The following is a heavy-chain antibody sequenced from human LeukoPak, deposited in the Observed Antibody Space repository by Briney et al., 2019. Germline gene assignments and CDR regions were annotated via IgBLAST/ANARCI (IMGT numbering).Heavy chain of an antibody. CDR1: GFSFSTYG. Sequence: PGGSLRLSCVASGFSFSTYGMHWVRQAPGKGLEYVSAISSNGGSTYYADSVKGRFTISRDNSKNTLYLQMSSLRAEDTAVYYCVKGLYRGYSYGQDFDYWGQGTLVTVSS. V-gene: IGHV3-64D*09. CDR3: VKGLYRGYSYGQDFDY. CDR2: ISSNGGST. D-gene: IGHD5-18*01. J-gene: IGHJ4*02.